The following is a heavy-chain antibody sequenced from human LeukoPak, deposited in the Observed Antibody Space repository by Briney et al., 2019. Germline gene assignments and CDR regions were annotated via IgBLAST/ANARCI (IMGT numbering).Heavy chain of an antibody. CDR2: ISSSSSYI. D-gene: IGHD3-10*01. J-gene: IGHJ4*02. V-gene: IGHV3-21*05. CDR1: GFTFSSYS. CDR3: AKGVGYYGSGTYYIEY. Sequence: GGSLRLSCAASGFTFSSYSMNWVRQAPGKGLEWVSYISSSSSYIYYADSVKGRFTISRDNAKNSLYLQMNSLRAEDTAVYYCAKGVGYYGSGTYYIEYWGQGTLVTVSS.